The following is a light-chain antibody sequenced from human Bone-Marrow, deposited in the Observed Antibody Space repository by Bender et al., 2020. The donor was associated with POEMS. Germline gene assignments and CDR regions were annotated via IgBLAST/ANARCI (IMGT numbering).Light chain of an antibody. J-gene: IGLJ2*01. CDR2: DDS. Sequence: SYELTQPPSVSVSPGQTARITCSGDALPKQYAYWYQQKPGQAPVLVVYDDSARPAGIPERFSGSNSVNTATLTINRVEAGDEADYYCQVWDRDSDHARHVVFGGGTKLTVL. V-gene: IGLV3-21*02. CDR1: ALPKQY. CDR3: QVWDRDSDHARHVV.